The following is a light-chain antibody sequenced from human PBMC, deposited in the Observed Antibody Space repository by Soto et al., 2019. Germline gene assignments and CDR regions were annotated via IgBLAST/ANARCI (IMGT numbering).Light chain of an antibody. CDR1: QSISNQ. V-gene: IGKV1-39*01. CDR2: HAS. J-gene: IGKJ5*01. CDR3: RQRYENSIT. Sequence: DIPMTLFPSSLSASVGSRVTITCRTSQSISNQLIWHQQKPVAHPHPLMFHASTLWSAVLSNFIGSRSARNAFLPIISLQAEDDVPVYCRQRYENSITFGQGTRLEIK.